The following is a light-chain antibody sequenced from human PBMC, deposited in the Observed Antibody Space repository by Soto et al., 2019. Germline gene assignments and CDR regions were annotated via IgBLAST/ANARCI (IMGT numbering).Light chain of an antibody. CDR1: QSVSNY. CDR2: DAS. J-gene: IGKJ4*01. CDR3: QQRSNWPHT. V-gene: IGKV3-11*01. Sequence: EVVLTQSPATLSLSPGERVTLSCRASQSVSNYVGWYQQKPGQAPRLLIYDASNRATGISARFSGSGSGTDFTLTISSLEPEDSAVYYCQQRSNWPHTFGGGTKVDIK.